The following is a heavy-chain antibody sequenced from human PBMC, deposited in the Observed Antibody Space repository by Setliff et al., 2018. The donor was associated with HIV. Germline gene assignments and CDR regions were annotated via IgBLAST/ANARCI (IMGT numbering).Heavy chain of an antibody. V-gene: IGHV1-69*13. CDR2: IILIFGTA. Sequence: SVKVSCKASGGTFSRFAINWVRRAPGQGLEWMGGIILIFGTANYAQKFQGRVTITADESTSTAYMELSSLKSEDTAVYYCAKTIAAAATLPFDFWGQGTLVTVSS. D-gene: IGHD6-13*01. CDR3: AKTIAAAATLPFDF. J-gene: IGHJ4*02. CDR1: GGTFSRFA.